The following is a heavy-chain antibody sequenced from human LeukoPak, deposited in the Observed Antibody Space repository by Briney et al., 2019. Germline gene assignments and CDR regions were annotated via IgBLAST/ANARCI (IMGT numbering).Heavy chain of an antibody. V-gene: IGHV3-30*02. Sequence: GGSLRLSCAASGFTFSSYGMHWVRQAPGKGLEWVSFIRFDGTNKYYAASVKGRFTISRDNSKNTLYLQMNSLRAEDTAVYYCAKDSRGYQDYFDYWGQGTLVTVSS. D-gene: IGHD3-22*01. CDR1: GFTFSSYG. CDR2: IRFDGTNK. CDR3: AKDSRGYQDYFDY. J-gene: IGHJ4*02.